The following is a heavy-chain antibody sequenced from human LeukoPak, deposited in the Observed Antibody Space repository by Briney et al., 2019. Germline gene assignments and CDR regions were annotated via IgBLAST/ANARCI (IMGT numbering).Heavy chain of an antibody. CDR1: GYTFNTYG. Sequence: ASVKVSCKPSGYTFNTYGITWVQQAPGQGLEWMGWISPYNGNTNYAQKFQGRVTMTTDTSTSTAYMELRSLRSDDTAVYYCARGPHERSGYPDDWGQGTLVTVSS. D-gene: IGHD3-22*01. CDR2: ISPYNGNT. CDR3: ARGPHERSGYPDD. V-gene: IGHV1-18*01. J-gene: IGHJ4*02.